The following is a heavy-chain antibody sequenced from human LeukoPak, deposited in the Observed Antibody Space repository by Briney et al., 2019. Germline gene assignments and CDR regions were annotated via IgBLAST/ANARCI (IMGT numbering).Heavy chain of an antibody. CDR2: KKQYGSEK. D-gene: IGHD4-17*01. CDR3: ARDLNAFRTTVTTWALGY. Sequence: GVSLRLPCAASGFTFSSHGMSWLRRAPGKGREGVANKKQYGSEKYYVDSVKGRFTISRDNAKNSLYLQMNSLRAEDTAVYYCARDLNAFRTTVTTWALGYWGQGTLVTVSS. CDR1: GFTFSSHG. V-gene: IGHV3-7*03. J-gene: IGHJ4*02.